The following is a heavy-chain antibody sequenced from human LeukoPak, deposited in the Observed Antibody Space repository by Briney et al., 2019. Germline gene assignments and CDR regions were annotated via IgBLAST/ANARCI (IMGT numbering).Heavy chain of an antibody. V-gene: IGHV3-74*01. Sequence: GGSLRLSCASSASDFRTSWMHWVRQGPGTGLVWVSLITADGRSTTYADSVKGRFTISRDNAKNTLYLQMHSLRAEDTAVYYCARDHYHSIDYWGQGTLVTVSS. CDR1: ASDFRTSW. CDR3: ARDHYHSIDY. J-gene: IGHJ4*02. CDR2: ITADGRST. D-gene: IGHD3-16*01.